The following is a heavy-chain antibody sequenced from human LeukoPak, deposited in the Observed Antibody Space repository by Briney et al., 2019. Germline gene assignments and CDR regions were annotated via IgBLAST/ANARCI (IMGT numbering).Heavy chain of an antibody. Sequence: PSETLSLTCAVYGGSFSGYYWSWIRQPPGKGLEWIGEINHSGSTNYNPSLKSRVTISVDTSKNQFSLKLSSVTAADTAVYYCARGGVAVAGVVYWGQGTLVTVSS. CDR1: GGSFSGYY. V-gene: IGHV4-34*01. D-gene: IGHD6-19*01. J-gene: IGHJ4*02. CDR2: INHSGST. CDR3: ARGGVAVAGVVY.